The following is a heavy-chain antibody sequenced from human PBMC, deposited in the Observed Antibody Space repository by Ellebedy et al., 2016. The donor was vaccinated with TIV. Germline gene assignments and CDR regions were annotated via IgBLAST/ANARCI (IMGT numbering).Heavy chain of an antibody. Sequence: PGGSLRLSCAGSGFILSSYFMAWVRQAPGKGLEWVANINQDGSMKYYVDSVKGRFTISRENAWNSLYLQMNSLRAEDTAVYYCARGRSYSYGLHYWGQGTLVTVSS. D-gene: IGHD5-18*01. CDR1: GFILSSYF. V-gene: IGHV3-7*01. J-gene: IGHJ4*02. CDR3: ARGRSYSYGLHY. CDR2: INQDGSMK.